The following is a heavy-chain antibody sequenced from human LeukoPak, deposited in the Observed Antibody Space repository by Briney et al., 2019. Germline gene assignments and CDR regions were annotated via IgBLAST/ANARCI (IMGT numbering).Heavy chain of an antibody. J-gene: IGHJ4*02. V-gene: IGHV3-7*01. CDR1: GFTFSNYW. CDR2: IKQDGSEK. D-gene: IGHD2-2*01. Sequence: GGSLRLSXAASGFTFSNYWMSWVRQTPGKGLEWMANIKQDGSEKYYVDSVKGRFTISRDNAKNSLYLQMNSLRAEDTAVYYCARDLLVEGYWGQGTLVTVSS. CDR3: ARDLLVEGY.